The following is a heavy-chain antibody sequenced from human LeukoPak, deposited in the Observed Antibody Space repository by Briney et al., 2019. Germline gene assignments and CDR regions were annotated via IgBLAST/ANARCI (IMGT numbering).Heavy chain of an antibody. J-gene: IGHJ6*02. D-gene: IGHD3-16*01. CDR1: GFTFNAYS. CDR2: ISSSGDYI. Sequence: PGGSLRLSCAASGFTFNAYSMNWVRQAPGKGLEWVSSISSSGDYIYYADSLKGRFTISRDNAKNSLFLQMNSLRAEDTAVYYCARDGVPAYYYAMDVWGQGTTVTVPS. V-gene: IGHV3-21*01. CDR3: ARDGVPAYYYAMDV.